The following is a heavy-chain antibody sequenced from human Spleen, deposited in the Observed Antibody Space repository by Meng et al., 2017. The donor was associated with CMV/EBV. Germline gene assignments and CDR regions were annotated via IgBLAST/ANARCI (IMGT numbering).Heavy chain of an antibody. Sequence: GESLKISCAASGFSVSSKYMSWVRQAPGKGLEWVSVIYSGGSTYYADSVKGRFTISRDNSKNTVYLQMNSLRAEDTAVYYCAKAIEARPAGHFDYWGQGTLVTVSS. D-gene: IGHD6-6*01. CDR1: GFSVSSKY. V-gene: IGHV3-53*01. J-gene: IGHJ4*02. CDR2: IYSGGST. CDR3: AKAIEARPAGHFDY.